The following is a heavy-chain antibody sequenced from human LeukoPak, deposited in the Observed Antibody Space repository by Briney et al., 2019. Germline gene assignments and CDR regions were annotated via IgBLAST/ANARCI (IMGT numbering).Heavy chain of an antibody. CDR1: GYTFISYG. J-gene: IGHJ4*02. V-gene: IGHV1-18*01. CDR3: ARSDPLIAAAGTGFDY. Sequence: SVKVSCKASGYTFISYGINWVRQAPGQGLEWMGWISAYNGNTNYAQKLQGRVTMTTDTSTSTAYMELRSLRSDDTAVYYCARSDPLIAAAGTGFDYWGQGTLVTVSS. D-gene: IGHD6-13*01. CDR2: ISAYNGNT.